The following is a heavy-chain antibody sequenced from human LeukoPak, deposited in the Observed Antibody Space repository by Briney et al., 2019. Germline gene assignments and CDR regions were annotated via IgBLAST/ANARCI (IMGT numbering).Heavy chain of an antibody. CDR1: GFTFSSYW. Sequence: GGSLRLSCAASGFTFSSYWMHWVRQAPGKGLVWVSRINTDGSSTSYADSVKGRFTISRDNAKNTLYLQMNSLRAEDTAVYYCARGGPRNFYDFWSGPELYNWFDPWGQGTLVTVSS. CDR2: INTDGSST. V-gene: IGHV3-74*01. D-gene: IGHD3-3*01. J-gene: IGHJ5*02. CDR3: ARGGPRNFYDFWSGPELYNWFDP.